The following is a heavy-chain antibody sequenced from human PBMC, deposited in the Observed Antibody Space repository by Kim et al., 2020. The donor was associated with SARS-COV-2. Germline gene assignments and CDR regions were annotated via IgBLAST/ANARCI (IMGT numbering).Heavy chain of an antibody. CDR1: GYTFTGDF. D-gene: IGHD3-16*01. CDR3: ARGPFSVDAFDI. Sequence: ASVKVSCKASGYTFTGDFMHWLRQAPGQGLEWMGRINPNTGGTNYAQSFQGRVTMTRDTSISTAYMELSRLRSDDTAVYYCARGPFSVDAFDIWGQGTMVTVSS. V-gene: IGHV1-2*06. CDR2: INPNTGGT. J-gene: IGHJ3*02.